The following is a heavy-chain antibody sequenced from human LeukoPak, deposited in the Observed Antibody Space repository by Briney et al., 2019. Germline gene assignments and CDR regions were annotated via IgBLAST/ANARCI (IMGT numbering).Heavy chain of an antibody. CDR1: GYTFTSYG. J-gene: IGHJ4*02. Sequence: ASVKVSCKASGYTFTSYGISWVRQAPGQGLEWMGWISAYNGNTHYAQKLQGRVTMTTDTSTTTAYMELRSLRSDDTAVYYCAREGYCTSTSCRFADYWGQGTLVTVSS. V-gene: IGHV1-18*01. CDR3: AREGYCTSTSCRFADY. CDR2: ISAYNGNT. D-gene: IGHD2-2*01.